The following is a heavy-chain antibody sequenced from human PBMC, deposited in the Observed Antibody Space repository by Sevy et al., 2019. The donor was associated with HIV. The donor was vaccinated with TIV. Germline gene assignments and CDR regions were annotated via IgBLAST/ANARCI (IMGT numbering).Heavy chain of an antibody. D-gene: IGHD2-2*01. CDR3: TRDFKDLVPASGYYYYGMDV. V-gene: IGHV3-49*03. CDR2: IRSKAYGGTT. CDR1: GFTFGDYA. Sequence: GGSLRLSCTASGFTFGDYAMSWFRQAPGKGLEWVGFIRSKAYGGTTEYAASVKGRLTISRDDSKSIAYLQMNSLKTEDTAVYYCTRDFKDLVPASGYYYYGMDVWGQGTTVTVSS. J-gene: IGHJ6*02.